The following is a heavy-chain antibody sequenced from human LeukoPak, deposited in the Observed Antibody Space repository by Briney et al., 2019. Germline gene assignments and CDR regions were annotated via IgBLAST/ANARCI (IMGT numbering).Heavy chain of an antibody. CDR3: ARGAILGGYNLIDD. CDR2: ILSDGSLQ. CDR1: GFTFSSYA. Sequence: PGGSLRLSCAASGFTFSSYAMHWVRQAPGKGLEWVAVILSDGSLQNTADSVRGRFIISRDNSKNTLFLQMNRLRNDDTVVYYCARGAILGGYNLIDDWGQGSLVTVSS. J-gene: IGHJ4*02. V-gene: IGHV3-30*04. D-gene: IGHD1-26*01.